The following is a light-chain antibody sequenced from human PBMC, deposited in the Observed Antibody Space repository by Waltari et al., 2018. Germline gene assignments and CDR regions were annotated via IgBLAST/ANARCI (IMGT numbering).Light chain of an antibody. CDR1: SSDVGGYNY. CDR2: DFP. V-gene: IGLV2-11*01. Sequence: QSALTQPRSVSGSPGQSVTVSCTGTSSDVGGYNYVSWYQQHPGKAPKLMIYDFPKRPSGVPDRFSGSKSGNTASLTISGLQTEDEADYYCCSYAGSYTWVFGGGTKLTVL. J-gene: IGLJ3*02. CDR3: CSYAGSYTWV.